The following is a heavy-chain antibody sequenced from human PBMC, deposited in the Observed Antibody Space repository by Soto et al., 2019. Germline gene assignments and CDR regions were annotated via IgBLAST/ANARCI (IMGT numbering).Heavy chain of an antibody. CDR1: GFTVDDYA. CDR2: ISWNSGSI. CDR3: AKDIGGSSWTAFDY. D-gene: IGHD6-13*01. V-gene: IGHV3-9*01. Sequence: SLRLSCAASGFTVDDYAIHWVLQAPGKGLEWVSGISWNSGSIGYADSVKGRFTISRDNAKNSLYLQMNSLRAEDTALYYCAKDIGGSSWTAFDYRGQGTLVTVSS. J-gene: IGHJ4*02.